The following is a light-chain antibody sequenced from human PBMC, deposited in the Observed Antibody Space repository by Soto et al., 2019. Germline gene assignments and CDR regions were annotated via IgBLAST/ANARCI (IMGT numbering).Light chain of an antibody. CDR3: QQYGSPPWT. CDR1: QSVSSSY. CDR2: GAS. J-gene: IGKJ1*01. Sequence: EIVLTQSPGTLSLSPGERATLSCRASQSVSSSYLAWYQQKPGQAPRLLIYGASGRATGIPDRFSGSGSGTDFTLTISRLEPEDFAAYYCQQYGSPPWTFGQGTKVEIK. V-gene: IGKV3-20*01.